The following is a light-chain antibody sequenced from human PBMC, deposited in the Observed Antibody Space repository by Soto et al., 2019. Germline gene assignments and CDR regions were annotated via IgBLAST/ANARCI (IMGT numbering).Light chain of an antibody. J-gene: IGKJ4*01. Sequence: IVLTQSPGTLSLSPGERATLSCRARQSVSSNYLAWYQQKPGQAPRLLIYGASSRATGIPNRFSGSGSGTDVTLTISRLEPEDFAVYYCQQYGSSPRLTFGGGTKVEIK. CDR3: QQYGSSPRLT. V-gene: IGKV3-20*01. CDR1: QSVSSNY. CDR2: GAS.